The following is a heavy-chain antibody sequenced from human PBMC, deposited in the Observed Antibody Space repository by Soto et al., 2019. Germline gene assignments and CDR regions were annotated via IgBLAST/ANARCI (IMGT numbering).Heavy chain of an antibody. D-gene: IGHD3-10*01. CDR3: ARDLTRWFGEPLI. J-gene: IGHJ3*02. CDR1: GFTFSSYA. Sequence: QVQLVESGGGVVQPGRSLRLSCAASGFTFSSYAMQWVRQAPGKGLEWVAVISYDGSNKYYADSVKGRFTISRDNSKNTLYLQMNSLRAEDTAVYYCARDLTRWFGEPLIWGQGTMVTVSS. CDR2: ISYDGSNK. V-gene: IGHV3-30-3*01.